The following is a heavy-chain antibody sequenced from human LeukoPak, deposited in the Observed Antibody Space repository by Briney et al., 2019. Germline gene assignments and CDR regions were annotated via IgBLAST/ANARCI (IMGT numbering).Heavy chain of an antibody. Sequence: SETLSLTCSVSGDSVRNDFYYWGWIRQPPGKGLEWVACLSHAGDTWYNPSLESRLSISVDTSKNQFSLKFSSVTAADTALYWCARHNAPRRVGFDFWGQGILVTVSS. V-gene: IGHV4-39*01. CDR2: LSHAGDT. CDR1: GDSVRNDFYY. D-gene: IGHD2-2*01. CDR3: ARHNAPRRVGFDF. J-gene: IGHJ4*02.